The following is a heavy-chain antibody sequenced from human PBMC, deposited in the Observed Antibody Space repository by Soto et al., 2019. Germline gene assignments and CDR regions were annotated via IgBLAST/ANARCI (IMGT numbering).Heavy chain of an antibody. CDR3: AVGPPCDGYGRANWFDP. V-gene: IGHV4-59*01. D-gene: IGHD3-10*01. CDR1: GGSISSYY. CDR2: IYYSGST. J-gene: IGHJ5*02. Sequence: SETLSLTCTVSGGSISSYYWSWIRQPPGKGLEWIGYIYYSGSTNYNPSLKSRVTISVDTSKNQFSLKLSSVTAADTAMYYCAVGPPCDGYGRANWFDPWGQGTLVTVSS.